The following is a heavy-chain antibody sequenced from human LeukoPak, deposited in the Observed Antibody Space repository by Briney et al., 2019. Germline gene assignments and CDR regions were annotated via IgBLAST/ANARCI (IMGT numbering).Heavy chain of an antibody. Sequence: GGSLRLSCAASGFTFSSYAMSWVRQAPGKGLEWVSAISGSGGSTYYADSVKGRFAISRGDSKSTLYLQMNSLRGEGTAVYYCAKDFGRNLGGPGYWGRGTLVIVSS. J-gene: IGHJ4*02. CDR1: GFTFSSYA. D-gene: IGHD1-14*01. V-gene: IGHV3-23*01. CDR2: ISGSGGST. CDR3: AKDFGRNLGGPGY.